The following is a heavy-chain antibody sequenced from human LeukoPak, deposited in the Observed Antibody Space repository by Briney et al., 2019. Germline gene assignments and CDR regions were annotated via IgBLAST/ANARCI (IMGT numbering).Heavy chain of an antibody. V-gene: IGHV1-2*02. CDR3: ARSGYSYGFDAFDI. J-gene: IGHJ3*02. CDR2: INPNSGGT. CDR1: GYTFTGYY. D-gene: IGHD5-18*01. Sequence: ASVKVSSKASGYTFTGYYMHWVRQAPGQGLEWMGWINPNSGGTNYAQKFQGRVTMTRDTSISTAYMELSRLRSDDTAVYYCARSGYSYGFDAFDIWGQGTMVTVSS.